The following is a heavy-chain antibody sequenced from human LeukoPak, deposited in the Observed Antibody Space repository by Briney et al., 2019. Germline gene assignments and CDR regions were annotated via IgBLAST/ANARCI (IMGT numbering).Heavy chain of an antibody. CDR2: IWYDGSDK. Sequence: GGSLRLSCAASGFTFSTYGMHWVRQAPGKGLEWVAVIWYDGSDKYYADSVKGRFTISRDNARNSLYLQMSSLRVEDTAVYYCARDPAAWDYWGQGTLVTVSS. D-gene: IGHD6-13*01. J-gene: IGHJ4*02. V-gene: IGHV3-33*01. CDR1: GFTFSTYG. CDR3: ARDPAAWDY.